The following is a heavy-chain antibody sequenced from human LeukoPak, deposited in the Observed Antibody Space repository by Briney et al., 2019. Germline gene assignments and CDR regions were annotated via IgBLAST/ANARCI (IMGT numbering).Heavy chain of an antibody. J-gene: IGHJ6*02. CDR1: GFTFSSDS. D-gene: IGHD6-19*01. V-gene: IGHV3-48*01. Sequence: PWGSLRLSCAASGFTFSSDSMNWVRQAPGKGLEWISYIRSGGSPTYYADSVKGRFVISRDSAKNSLYLRMNSLRAEDTAVYYCARDNSSGWSDFHYYGMDVWGQGTTVIVSS. CDR3: ARDNSSGWSDFHYYGMDV. CDR2: IRSGGSPT.